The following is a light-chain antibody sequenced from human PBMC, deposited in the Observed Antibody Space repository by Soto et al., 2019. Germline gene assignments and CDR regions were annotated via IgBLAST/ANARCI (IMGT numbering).Light chain of an antibody. CDR1: QSVSSN. CDR3: QQYFKSPWT. V-gene: IGKV3-20*01. Sequence: EIVMTQSPATLSVSPGERATLSFRASQSVSSNLAWYQQKPGQAPRLLIYGASSRATGIPDRFSGSGSGTDFVLTISRLEPEDFAVYYCQQYFKSPWTFGQGTKVDIK. CDR2: GAS. J-gene: IGKJ1*01.